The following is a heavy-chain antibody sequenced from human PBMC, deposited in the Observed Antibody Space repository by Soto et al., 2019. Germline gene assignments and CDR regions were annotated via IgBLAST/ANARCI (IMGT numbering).Heavy chain of an antibody. CDR2: ISYDGSNK. V-gene: IGHV3-30*18. Sequence: GGSLRLSCAASGFTFSGYGMHWVRQAPGKGLEWVAVISYDGSNKYYADSVKGRFTISRDNSKNTLYLQMNSLRAEDTAVYYCAKDLTIFGVVTTGYWGQGTLVTVSS. J-gene: IGHJ4*02. CDR1: GFTFSGYG. D-gene: IGHD3-3*01. CDR3: AKDLTIFGVVTTGY.